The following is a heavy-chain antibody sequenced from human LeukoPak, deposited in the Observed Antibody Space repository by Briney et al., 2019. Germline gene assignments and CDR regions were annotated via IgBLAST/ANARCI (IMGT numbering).Heavy chain of an antibody. CDR3: AREGPWLVDY. CDR1: GGSISSGTYY. Sequence: SETLSLTCSVSGGSISSGTYYWSWIRQPAGKGLEWIGRIYTSGTTNYNPSLKSRVSISADTSKNQFSLKLSSVTAADTAVYYCAREGPWLVDYWGQGTLVTVSS. J-gene: IGHJ4*02. V-gene: IGHV4-61*02. CDR2: IYTSGTT. D-gene: IGHD6-19*01.